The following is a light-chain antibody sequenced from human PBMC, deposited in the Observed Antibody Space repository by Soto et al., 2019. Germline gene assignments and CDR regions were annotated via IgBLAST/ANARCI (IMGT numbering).Light chain of an antibody. Sequence: QSALTQPRSVSGSPGQSVTISCTGTSSDVGGYNHVSWFQQHPGKAPKLMIYDVTKRPSGVPDRFSGSKSDNTASLTISGLQAEDEADYYCCSYAGTYTYVFGTGTKLTVL. CDR2: DVT. V-gene: IGLV2-11*01. CDR1: SSDVGGYNH. CDR3: CSYAGTYTYV. J-gene: IGLJ1*01.